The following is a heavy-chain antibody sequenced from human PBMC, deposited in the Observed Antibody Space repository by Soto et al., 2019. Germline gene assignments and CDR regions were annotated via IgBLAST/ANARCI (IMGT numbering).Heavy chain of an antibody. J-gene: IGHJ6*02. CDR2: INPKSGGT. D-gene: IGHD2-8*01. CDR1: GYSFTDYH. CDR3: ARGDSTDCSNGVCSFFYNHDMDV. Sequence: ASVKVCKASGYSFTDYHIHWVRQAPGQGLEWLGRINPKSGGTSTAQKFQGWVTMTTDTSISTASMELTRLTSDDTAIYYCARGDSTDCSNGVCSFFYNHDMDVWGQGTTVTVSS. V-gene: IGHV1-2*04.